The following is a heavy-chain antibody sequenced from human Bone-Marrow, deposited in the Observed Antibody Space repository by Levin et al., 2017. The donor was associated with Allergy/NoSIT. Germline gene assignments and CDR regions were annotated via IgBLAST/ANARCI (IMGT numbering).Heavy chain of an antibody. CDR2: ITDGGTT. CDR1: GFTFSKAW. Sequence: GGSLRLSCAASGFTFSKAWMSWVRQAPGKGLEWVGRITDGGTTDYAAPVKGRFTISRDDSKKTLYLQMNTLKIEDTAVYYCTTEGLLNGGSYSDHRGQGTQVTVSS. J-gene: IGHJ4*02. V-gene: IGHV3-15*01. CDR3: TTEGLLNGGSYSDH. D-gene: IGHD1-26*01.